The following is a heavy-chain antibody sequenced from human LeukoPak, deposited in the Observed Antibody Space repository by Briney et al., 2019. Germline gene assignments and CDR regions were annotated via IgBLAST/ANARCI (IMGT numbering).Heavy chain of an antibody. D-gene: IGHD2-2*01. CDR1: GFTFGSYA. CDR3: ARDCSSTSCYSPDAFDI. CDR2: ISYDGSNK. J-gene: IGHJ3*02. V-gene: IGHV3-30*04. Sequence: GGSLRLSCAASGFTFGSYAMHWVRQAPGKGLEWVAVISYDGSNKYYADSVKGRFTISRDNSKNTLYLQMNSLRAEDTAVYYCARDCSSTSCYSPDAFDIWGQGTMVTVSS.